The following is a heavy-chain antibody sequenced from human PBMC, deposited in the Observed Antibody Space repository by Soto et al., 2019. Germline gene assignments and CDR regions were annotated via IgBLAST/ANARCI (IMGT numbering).Heavy chain of an antibody. J-gene: IGHJ4*02. Sequence: GRSLRLSCAASGFTFTSYGMHWVRQAPGKGLEWVAVISYDGSNKYYADSVKGRFTISRDNSKNTLYLHMNSLRAEDTAVYYCAKDPYFYYYNSGERPQGHYFDYWGQGTLVTVSS. CDR1: GFTFTSYG. CDR2: ISYDGSNK. CDR3: AKDPYFYYYNSGERPQGHYFDY. V-gene: IGHV3-30*18. D-gene: IGHD3-10*01.